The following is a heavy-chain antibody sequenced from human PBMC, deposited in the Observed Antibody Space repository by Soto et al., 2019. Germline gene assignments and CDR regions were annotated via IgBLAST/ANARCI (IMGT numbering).Heavy chain of an antibody. J-gene: IGHJ6*02. V-gene: IGHV3-30*18. CDR1: GFTFSSYG. D-gene: IGHD2-2*01. CDR2: ISYDGSDK. CDR3: AKDLVVVPAAPENYYYYGMDV. Sequence: HPGGSLRLSCAASGFTFSSYGMHWVRQAPGKGLEWVAVISYDGSDKYYADSVKGRFTISRDNSKNTLYLQMNSLRAEDTAVYYCAKDLVVVPAAPENYYYYGMDVWGQGTTVTVSS.